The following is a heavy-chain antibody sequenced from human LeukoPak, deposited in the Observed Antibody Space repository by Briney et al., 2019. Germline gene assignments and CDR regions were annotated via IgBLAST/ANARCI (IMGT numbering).Heavy chain of an antibody. V-gene: IGHV3-33*01. Sequence: GSVKLSCAASRFTFSSYAMHWVRQAPGKGLEWVAVIWYDGSNKYYADSVKGRFTISRDNSKNTLYLQMNSLRAEDTAVYYYARCGSGSYAFDIWGQGTMVTISS. CDR1: RFTFSSYA. CDR3: ARCGSGSYAFDI. CDR2: IWYDGSNK. D-gene: IGHD3-10*01. J-gene: IGHJ3*02.